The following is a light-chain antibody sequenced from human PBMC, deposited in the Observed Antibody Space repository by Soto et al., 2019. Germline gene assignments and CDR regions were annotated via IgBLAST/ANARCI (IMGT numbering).Light chain of an antibody. J-gene: IGKJ2*01. CDR3: QEYSECLPGL. Sequence: VTLSCRASQSVSSSLAWYQQRPGQAPRLLIYDTSTRAAGIAARFSGSGSGTEFTLTISCLHSADFGVCYCQEYSECLPGLFG. CDR2: DTS. V-gene: IGKV3-15*01. CDR1: QSVSSS.